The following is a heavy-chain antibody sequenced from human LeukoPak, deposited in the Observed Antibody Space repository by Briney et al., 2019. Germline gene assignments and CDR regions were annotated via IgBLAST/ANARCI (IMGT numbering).Heavy chain of an antibody. CDR1: GGSISGYY. V-gene: IGHV4-59*01. D-gene: IGHD1-14*01. CDR2: IYYSGST. CDR3: VRANHFDY. J-gene: IGHJ4*02. Sequence: SETLSLTCTVSGGSISGYYWSWFRQPPGKGLEWIGDIYYSGSTNYNPSLKSRVTISVDTSKNQFSLKLSSVTGADTAVYYCVRANHFDYWGQGTLVTVSS.